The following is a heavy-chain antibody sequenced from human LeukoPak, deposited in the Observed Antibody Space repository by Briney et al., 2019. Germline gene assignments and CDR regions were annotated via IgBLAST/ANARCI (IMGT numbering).Heavy chain of an antibody. Sequence: GGSLRLSCAASGFTFSSYAMHWVRQAPGKGLEWVAVISYDGSNKYYADSVKGRFTISRDNSKNTLYLQMNSLRAEDTAVYYCARGESGAFIFDYWGQGTLVTVSS. D-gene: IGHD4-17*01. CDR2: ISYDGSNK. CDR3: ARGESGAFIFDY. V-gene: IGHV3-30-3*01. CDR1: GFTFSSYA. J-gene: IGHJ4*02.